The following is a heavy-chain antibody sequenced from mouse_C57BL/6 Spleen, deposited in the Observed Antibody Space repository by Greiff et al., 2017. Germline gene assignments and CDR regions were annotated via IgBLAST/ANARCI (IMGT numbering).Heavy chain of an antibody. CDR3: ARDGITTVVPGAMDY. Sequence: ESGPGLVKPSQSLSLTCSVTGYSITSGYYWNWIRQFPGNKLEWMGYISYDGSNNYNPSLKNRISITRDTSKNQFFLKLNSVTTEDTATYYCARDGITTVVPGAMDYWGQGTSVTVSS. D-gene: IGHD1-1*01. V-gene: IGHV3-6*01. CDR1: GYSITSGYY. CDR2: ISYDGSN. J-gene: IGHJ4*01.